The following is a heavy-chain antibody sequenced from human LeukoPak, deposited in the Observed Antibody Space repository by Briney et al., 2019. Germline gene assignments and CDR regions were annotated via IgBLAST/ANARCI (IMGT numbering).Heavy chain of an antibody. Sequence: EASVKVSCKCTGYTFTSYSISWVRQPPGQGLEWMGWMSVYYGKTNNSQNLQGRVTMTTDTSTSTAYMELRSLRSDDTAVYYCARELPDIVVVPAAINGRIYYFYMDVWGKGTTVTVSS. CDR3: ARELPDIVVVPAAINGRIYYFYMDV. CDR2: MSVYYGKT. CDR1: GYTFTSYS. V-gene: IGHV1-18*01. D-gene: IGHD2-2*02. J-gene: IGHJ6*03.